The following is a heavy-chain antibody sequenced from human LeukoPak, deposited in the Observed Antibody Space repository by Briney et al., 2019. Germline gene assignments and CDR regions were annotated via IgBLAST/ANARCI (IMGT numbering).Heavy chain of an antibody. Sequence: GGSLRLSCAASGFTFDDYAMHWVRQAPGKGLEWVSGISWNSGSIGYADSVKGRFTISRDNAKNSLYLQMNSLRAEDTALYYCAEDRSVAGYAFDIWGQGTMVTVSS. CDR2: ISWNSGSI. CDR1: GFTFDDYA. D-gene: IGHD6-19*01. J-gene: IGHJ3*02. CDR3: AEDRSVAGYAFDI. V-gene: IGHV3-9*01.